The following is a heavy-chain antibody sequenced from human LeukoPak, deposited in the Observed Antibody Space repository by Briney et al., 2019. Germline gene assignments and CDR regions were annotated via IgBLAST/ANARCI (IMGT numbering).Heavy chain of an antibody. J-gene: IGHJ5*01. CDR2: IDTSSTTM. CDR3: ARDNWVDC. V-gene: IGHV3-48*04. Sequence: GGSLRLSCAASGFTFSSYAMTWVRQAPGKGLEWVSFIDTSSTTMYYTDSVKGRFTISRDNAKNSLYLQMNSLKVEDTAIYYCARDNWVDCWGQGTLVTVSS. CDR1: GFTFSSYA.